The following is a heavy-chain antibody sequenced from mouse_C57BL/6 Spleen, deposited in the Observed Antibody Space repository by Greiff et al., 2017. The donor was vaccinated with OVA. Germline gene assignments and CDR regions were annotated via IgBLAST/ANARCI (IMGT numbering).Heavy chain of an antibody. J-gene: IGHJ4*01. Sequence: QVQLQQSGPELVKPGASVKLSCKASGYTFTSYEMNWVKQRPGQGLEWIGLIYPRGGSTKYNEKFKGKATLTVDTSSSTAYMELHSLTSEDSAVYFCARRGDYYGPYAMDYWGQGTSVTVSS. D-gene: IGHD1-2*01. CDR2: IYPRGGST. CDR1: GYTFTSYE. V-gene: IGHV1-85*01. CDR3: ARRGDYYGPYAMDY.